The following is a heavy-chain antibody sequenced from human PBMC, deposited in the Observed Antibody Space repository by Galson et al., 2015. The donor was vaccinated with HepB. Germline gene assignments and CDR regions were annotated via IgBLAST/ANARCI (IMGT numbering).Heavy chain of an antibody. CDR1: GFTFSSYS. D-gene: IGHD4-11*01. V-gene: IGHV3-48*01. CDR2: ISSSSSTI. CDR3: ARLTGYSDYGYVDY. Sequence: SLRLSCAASGFTFSSYSMNWVRQAPGKGLEWVSYISSSSSTIYYADSVKGRFTISRDNAKNSLYLQMNSLRAEDTAVYYCARLTGYSDYGYVDYWGQGTLVTVSS. J-gene: IGHJ4*02.